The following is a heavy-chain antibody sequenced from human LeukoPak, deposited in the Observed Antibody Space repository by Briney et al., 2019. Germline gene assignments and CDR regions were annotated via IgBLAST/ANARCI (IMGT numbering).Heavy chain of an antibody. CDR2: ISNDGGNK. V-gene: IGHV3-30*18. D-gene: IGHD6-19*01. CDR3: AKDLQTIAVAGPFDH. CDR1: GFTFTTYG. J-gene: IGHJ4*02. Sequence: GGSLRLSCAASGFTFTTYGMHWVRQAPGKGLEWVAAISNDGGNKYYADSVKGRFTISRDNSKNTLYLQMNSLRAEDTAVYYCAKDLQTIAVAGPFDHWGQGTLVTVSS.